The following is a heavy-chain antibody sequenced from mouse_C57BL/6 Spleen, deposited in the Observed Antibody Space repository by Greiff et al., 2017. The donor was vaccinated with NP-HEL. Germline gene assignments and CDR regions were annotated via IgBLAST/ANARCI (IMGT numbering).Heavy chain of an antibody. J-gene: IGHJ3*01. CDR1: GYTFTDYE. CDR2: IDPETGGT. D-gene: IGHD2-2*01. CDR3: TRWGYGLFAY. V-gene: IGHV1-15*01. Sequence: QVQLQQSGAELVRPGASVTLSCKASGYTFTDYEMHWVKQTPVHGLEWIGAIDPETGGTAYNQKFKGKAILTADKSSSTAYMELRSLTSEDSAVYYCTRWGYGLFAYWGQGTLVTVSA.